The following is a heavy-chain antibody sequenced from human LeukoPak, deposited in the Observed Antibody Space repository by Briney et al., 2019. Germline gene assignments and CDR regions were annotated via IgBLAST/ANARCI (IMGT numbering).Heavy chain of an antibody. CDR1: GFTFSGYW. V-gene: IGHV3-7*01. J-gene: IGHJ4*02. CDR3: TRDEAAATN. CDR2: IMGDGSVR. D-gene: IGHD6-13*01. Sequence: GGPLRLSCAASGFTFSGYWMTWVRQVPGKGLEWVANIMGDGSVRYYLDSVKGRFTISRDNAENSLYLQMNSLRAEDTGVYYCTRDEAAATNWGQGTLVTVSS.